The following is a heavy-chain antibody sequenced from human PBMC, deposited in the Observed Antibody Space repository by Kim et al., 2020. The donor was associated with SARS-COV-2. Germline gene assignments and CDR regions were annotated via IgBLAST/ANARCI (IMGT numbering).Heavy chain of an antibody. Sequence: FQGRVTVTADESTSTAYMGLSSLRSEDTAVYYCARDQVGDYGDYVGLFDYWGQGTLVTVSS. CDR3: ARDQVGDYGDYVGLFDY. V-gene: IGHV1-69*01. D-gene: IGHD4-17*01. J-gene: IGHJ4*02.